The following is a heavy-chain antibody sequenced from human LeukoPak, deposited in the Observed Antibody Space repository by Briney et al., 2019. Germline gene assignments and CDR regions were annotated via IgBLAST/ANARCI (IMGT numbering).Heavy chain of an antibody. J-gene: IGHJ3*02. CDR2: INPNSGGT. CDR3: ARESIVDGAFDI. Sequence: ASVKVSCKASGYTFTGYYMHWVRQAPGQGLEWMGWINPNSGGTNYAQKFQGRVTMTRDTSISTAYMELSRLRSDDTAVYYCARESIVDGAFDIWGQGTMVTVSS. V-gene: IGHV1-2*02. D-gene: IGHD1-26*01. CDR1: GYTFTGYY.